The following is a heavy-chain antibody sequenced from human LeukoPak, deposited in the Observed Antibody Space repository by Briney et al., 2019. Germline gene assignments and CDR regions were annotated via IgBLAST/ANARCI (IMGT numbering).Heavy chain of an antibody. D-gene: IGHD6-13*01. J-gene: IGHJ4*02. CDR1: GYSMSSSY. CDR3: ARGQLATKTYIDY. Sequence: SETLSLTCSVSGYSMSSSYWGWIRQPPGKGLEWIGSIYYSGSTYYNPSLKSRVTISVDTSKNQFSLKLSSVTAADTAVYYCARGQLATKTYIDYWGQGTLVTVSS. V-gene: IGHV4-39*07. CDR2: IYYSGST.